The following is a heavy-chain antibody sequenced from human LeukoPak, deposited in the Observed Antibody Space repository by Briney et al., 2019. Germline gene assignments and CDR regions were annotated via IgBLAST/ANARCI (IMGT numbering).Heavy chain of an antibody. V-gene: IGHV3-23*01. J-gene: IGHJ4*02. Sequence: GGSLRLSCAASGFTFSSYGMSWVRLAPGKGLEWVSGISGSGGSTRYADSVKGRSTISRDSSKNTLYLQMNSLRAEDTAVYYCAKARGYSYGESIDYWGQGTLVTVFS. CDR3: AKARGYSYGESIDY. CDR1: GFTFSSYG. D-gene: IGHD5-18*01. CDR2: ISGSGGST.